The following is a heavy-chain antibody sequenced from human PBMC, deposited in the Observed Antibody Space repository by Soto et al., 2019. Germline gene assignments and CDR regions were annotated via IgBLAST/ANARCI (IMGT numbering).Heavy chain of an antibody. CDR3: ARPASSSWHFHDAFDI. CDR1: GGTFSSYA. Sequence: QVQLVQSGAEVKKPGSSVKVSCKASGGTFSSYAISWVRQAPGQGLEWMGGIIPIFGTANYAQKFQGRVTIAADESTSTDYMELSSLRSEDTAVYYCARPASSSWHFHDAFDIWGQGTMVTVSS. D-gene: IGHD6-13*01. J-gene: IGHJ3*02. V-gene: IGHV1-69*12. CDR2: IIPIFGTA.